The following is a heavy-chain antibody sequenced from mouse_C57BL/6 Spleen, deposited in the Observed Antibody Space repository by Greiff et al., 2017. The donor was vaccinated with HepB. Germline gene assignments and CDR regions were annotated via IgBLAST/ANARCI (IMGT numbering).Heavy chain of an antibody. CDR3: AMGGYDYDNAMDY. V-gene: IGHV1-72*01. J-gene: IGHJ4*01. Sequence: QVQLKQPGAELVKPGASVKLSCKASGYTFTSYWMHWVKQRPGRGLEWIGRIDPNSGGTKYNEKFKSKATLTVDKPSSTAYMQLSSLTSEDSAVYYCAMGGYDYDNAMDYWGQGTSVTVSS. CDR1: GYTFTSYW. D-gene: IGHD2-4*01. CDR2: IDPNSGGT.